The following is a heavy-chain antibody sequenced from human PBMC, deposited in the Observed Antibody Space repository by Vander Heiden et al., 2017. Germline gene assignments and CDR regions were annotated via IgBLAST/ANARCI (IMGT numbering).Heavy chain of an antibody. V-gene: IGHV3-30-3*01. CDR1: GFSFSTYS. Sequence: QVQLVESGGGVVQPGRSLRLSCEASGFSFSTYSMHWVRQAPGKGLEWVAVISDDGTAEAYADSVRGRFTVSRDNSRNTLYLQVNSLRAEDTALYYCARPYYDFWTGYPSFYFDLWGQGTLVTVSS. D-gene: IGHD3-3*01. J-gene: IGHJ4*02. CDR2: ISDDGTAE. CDR3: ARPYYDFWTGYPSFYFDL.